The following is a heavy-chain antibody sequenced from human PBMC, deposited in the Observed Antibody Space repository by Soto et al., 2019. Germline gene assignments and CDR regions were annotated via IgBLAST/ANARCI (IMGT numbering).Heavy chain of an antibody. D-gene: IGHD2-2*01. J-gene: IGHJ6*02. CDR3: ARVGYQYYYGMDV. V-gene: IGHV1-3*01. Sequence: GASVKVSCKASGFTLTNYVLHWVRQAPGQRLEWMGWSNGGNGDTKYSQKFRGRVTITRDTSASTAYMELSSLRSEDTAVYYCARVGYQYYYGMDVWGQGTTVTVSS. CDR2: SNGGNGDT. CDR1: GFTLTNYV.